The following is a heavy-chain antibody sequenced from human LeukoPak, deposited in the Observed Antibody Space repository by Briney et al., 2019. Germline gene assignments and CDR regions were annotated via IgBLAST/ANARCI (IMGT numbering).Heavy chain of an antibody. J-gene: IGHJ6*03. D-gene: IGHD7-27*01. V-gene: IGHV1-8*02. CDR2: MNPNSGNT. Sequence: GASVKVSCKASGYTFADYDVHWVREAPGQGLEWMGWMNPNSGNTGYAQKFQGRVTMTRNTSISTAYMELSGLRSEDTAVYYCARGSTGGYYYYCMDVWGKGTTVTISS. CDR1: GYTFADYD. CDR3: ARGSTGGYYYYCMDV.